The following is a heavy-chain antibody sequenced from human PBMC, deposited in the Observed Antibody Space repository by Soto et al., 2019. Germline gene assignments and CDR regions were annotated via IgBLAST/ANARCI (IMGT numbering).Heavy chain of an antibody. V-gene: IGHV3-9*01. CDR3: AISQDRGGRTTFIY. D-gene: IGHD3-16*01. J-gene: IGHJ4*02. Sequence: LRLSCAVSGFTFDDNAMHWVRQAPEKGLEWVSGINWKSDIGYADSVKGRFTISRDNAENSLYRQMNSLRAEATALYYCAISQDRGGRTTFIYWGQGTQVTVSS. CDR2: INWKSDI. CDR1: GFTFDDNA.